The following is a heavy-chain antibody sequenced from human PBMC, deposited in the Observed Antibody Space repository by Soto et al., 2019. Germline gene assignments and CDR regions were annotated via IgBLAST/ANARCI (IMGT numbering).Heavy chain of an antibody. Sequence: GGSLRLSCVASGFTFSDYAMSWVRHVPGKGLEWVSAITDSGVSTYYADSVKGRFTISRDNSKNTLFLQMNSLRSDDTAVYYCARDSITRVSSDVPGMDVWGLGTTVTVSS. CDR1: GFTFSDYA. D-gene: IGHD3-16*01. J-gene: IGHJ6*02. CDR2: ITDSGVST. CDR3: ARDSITRVSSDVPGMDV. V-gene: IGHV3-23*01.